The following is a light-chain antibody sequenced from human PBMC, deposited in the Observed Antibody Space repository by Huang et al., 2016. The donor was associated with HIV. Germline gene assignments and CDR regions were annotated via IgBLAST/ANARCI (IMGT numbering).Light chain of an antibody. CDR1: KGVGTN. J-gene: IGKJ2*01. V-gene: IGKV3-15*01. CDR3: QQYNTRPYT. Sequence: EIMMTQSPATLYVSPGERANLSRRASKGVGTNLAWYQQKLGQAPRLLIYGASARSTGLPARFSGSGSGTEFTLTISSLQSGDFAVYYCQQYNTRPYTFGQGTSLEL. CDR2: GAS.